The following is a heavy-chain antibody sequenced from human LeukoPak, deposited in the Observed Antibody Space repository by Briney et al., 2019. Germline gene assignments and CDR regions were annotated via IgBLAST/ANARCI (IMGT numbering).Heavy chain of an antibody. D-gene: IGHD1-7*01. CDR1: GGSFSGYY. J-gene: IGHJ6*02. Sequence: PSETLSLTCAVYGGSFSGYYWSWIRQPPGKGLEWIGEINHSGSTNYNPSLKSRVTISVDTSKNQFSLKLSSVTAADTAVYYCARDCVATTPSYYYYGMDVWGQGTTVTVSS. CDR2: INHSGST. V-gene: IGHV4-34*01. CDR3: ARDCVATTPSYYYYGMDV.